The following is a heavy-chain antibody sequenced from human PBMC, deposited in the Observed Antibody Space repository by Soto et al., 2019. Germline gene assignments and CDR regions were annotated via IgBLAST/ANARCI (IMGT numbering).Heavy chain of an antibody. CDR1: GYTLTNHG. CDR3: ARDWTSPSCTSGSCPRGGWFDP. CDR2: INPYNANT. J-gene: IGHJ5*02. Sequence: QVPLVQSGPEVKKPGASVKISCTASGYTLTNHGISWVRQAPGQGLEWMGWINPYNANTYYVQKFHGRVTMTTDTSTSIAYMELTSLTSDDTAVYYCARDWTSPSCTSGSCPRGGWFDPWGQGTLLTVSS. D-gene: IGHD1-26*01. V-gene: IGHV1-18*04.